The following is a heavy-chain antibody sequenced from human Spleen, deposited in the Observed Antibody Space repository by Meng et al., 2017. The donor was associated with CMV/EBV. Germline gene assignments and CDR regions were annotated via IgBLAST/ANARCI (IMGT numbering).Heavy chain of an antibody. D-gene: IGHD2-2*01. V-gene: IGHV3-48*03. CDR2: ISSSGSTI. CDR1: GFTFSSYE. CDR3: ARNSRGHCSSTSCDFDY. J-gene: IGHJ4*02. Sequence: GGSLRLSCAASGFTFSSYEMNWVRQAPGKGLEWVSYISSSGSTIYYADSVKGRFTISRDNAKNSLYLQMNSLRAEDTAVYYCARNSRGHCSSTSCDFDYWGQGTLVTVSS.